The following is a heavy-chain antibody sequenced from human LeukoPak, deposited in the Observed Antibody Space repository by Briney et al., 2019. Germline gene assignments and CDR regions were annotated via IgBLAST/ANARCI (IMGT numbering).Heavy chain of an antibody. CDR1: VSTFTIYY. CDR2: VNPRGGTT. CDR3: ARDTGQGGVVTANLASAPDN. Sequence: GASVTVSFKSAVSTFTIYYLHWVRQAPAQGLEWMGLVNPRGGTTSYAQKFQSRVTIITDTSTSNVYMHLSSLRSEDTAVDYGARDTGQGGVVTANLASAPDNWGQGALVTVS. J-gene: IGHJ4*01. V-gene: IGHV1-46*01. D-gene: IGHD2-21*02.